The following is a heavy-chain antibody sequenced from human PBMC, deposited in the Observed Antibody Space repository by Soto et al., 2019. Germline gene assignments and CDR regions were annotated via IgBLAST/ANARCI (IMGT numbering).Heavy chain of an antibody. J-gene: IGHJ5*02. CDR2: IYYSGST. CDR1: GGSISSGGYY. D-gene: IGHD2-2*01. V-gene: IGHV4-31*03. CDR3: ARDLLYCNSTSCFNWFDP. Sequence: SETLSLTCTVSGGSISSGGYYWSWIRQHPGKGLEWIGYIYYSGSTYYNPSLKSRVTISVDTSKNQFSLKLSSVTAADTAVYYCARDLLYCNSTSCFNWFDPWGQGTLVTVSS.